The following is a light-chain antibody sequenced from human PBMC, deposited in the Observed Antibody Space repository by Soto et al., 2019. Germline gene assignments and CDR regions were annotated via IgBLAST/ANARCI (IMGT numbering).Light chain of an antibody. CDR1: SSNIGNNY. CDR2: ENN. V-gene: IGLV1-51*02. J-gene: IGLJ2*01. CDR3: GTWDSSLSAEV. Sequence: QSVLTQPPSVSAAPGQKVTISCSGSSSNIGNNYVSWYQQLPGTAPKLLIYENNKRPSGIPHRFSGSKSGTSATLGITGLQTGDEADYYCGTWDSSLSAEVFGGGTKLTVL.